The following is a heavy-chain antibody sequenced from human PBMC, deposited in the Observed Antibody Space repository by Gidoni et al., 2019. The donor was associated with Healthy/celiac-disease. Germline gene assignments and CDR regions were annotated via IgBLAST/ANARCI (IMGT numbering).Heavy chain of an antibody. CDR1: GFTFSNAW. CDR3: TTVDRSELESVNFDY. Sequence: EVQLVESGGGLVKPGGSLRLSCAASGFTFSNAWMNWVRQAPGKGLECVGRIKSKTDGGTTDYAAPVKGRFTISRDDSKNTLYLQMNSLKTEDTAVYYCTTVDRSELESVNFDYWGQGTLVTVSS. CDR2: IKSKTDGGTT. J-gene: IGHJ4*02. D-gene: IGHD1-1*01. V-gene: IGHV3-15*07.